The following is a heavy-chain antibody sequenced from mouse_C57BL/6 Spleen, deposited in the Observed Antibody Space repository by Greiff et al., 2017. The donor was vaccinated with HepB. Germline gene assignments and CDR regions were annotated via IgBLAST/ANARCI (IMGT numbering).Heavy chain of an antibody. J-gene: IGHJ4*01. D-gene: IGHD2-1*01. CDR3: ARQEGIYYDAMDY. CDR1: GFTFSDYG. Sequence: EVKLVESGGGLVQPGGSLKLSCAASGFTFSDYGMAWVRQAPRKGPEWVAFISNLAYSIYYADTVTGRFTISRENAKNTLYLEMSSLRSEDTAMYYCARQEGIYYDAMDYWGQGTSVTVSS. CDR2: ISNLAYSI. V-gene: IGHV5-15*01.